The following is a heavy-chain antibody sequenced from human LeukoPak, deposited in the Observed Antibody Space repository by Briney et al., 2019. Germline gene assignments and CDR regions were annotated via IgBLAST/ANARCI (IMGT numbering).Heavy chain of an antibody. J-gene: IGHJ4*02. Sequence: GGTLRLSCAASGFTFSNHGMNWVRQAPGKGLEWLSGVSPPGGGTYYADSVKGRFTISRDDSENTLSLQMNSLRVEDTAIYYCARDLAWGAFDYWGQGTLVTVSS. CDR1: GFTFSNHG. D-gene: IGHD7-27*01. CDR3: ARDLAWGAFDY. CDR2: VSPPGGGT. V-gene: IGHV3-23*01.